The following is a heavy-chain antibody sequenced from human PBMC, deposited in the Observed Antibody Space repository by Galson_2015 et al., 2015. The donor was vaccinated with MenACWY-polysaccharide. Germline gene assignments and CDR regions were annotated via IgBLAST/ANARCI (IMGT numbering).Heavy chain of an antibody. J-gene: IGHJ6*02. V-gene: IGHV3-7*01. CDR2: IRQDGSDK. Sequence: SLRLSCAASGFTFSGYWMSWVRQGPGKGLEWVANIRQDGSDKYYVDSVKGRFTISRDNAKNSLYLQMNSLRVEDTAVYYCVRDWADSDWLFSRMDVWGQGATVTVSS. D-gene: IGHD3-9*01. CDR1: GFTFSGYW. CDR3: VRDWADSDWLFSRMDV.